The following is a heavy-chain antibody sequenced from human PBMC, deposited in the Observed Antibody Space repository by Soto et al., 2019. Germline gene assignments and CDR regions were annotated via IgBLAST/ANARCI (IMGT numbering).Heavy chain of an antibody. J-gene: IGHJ6*02. V-gene: IGHV1-69*12. CDR1: GGTFSSSA. D-gene: IGHD4-4*01. Sequence: QVQLVQSGAEMKEPGSSVKVSCKTSGGTFSSSAISWLRQAPGQGLEWMGGIIPLFRTPDYAQKFQGRVTIAADESTSTAYMELSSLGSEDTAVYYWARDNDRLQLGGNYYYILDVWGQGTTITVSS. CDR3: ARDNDRLQLGGNYYYILDV. CDR2: IIPLFRTP.